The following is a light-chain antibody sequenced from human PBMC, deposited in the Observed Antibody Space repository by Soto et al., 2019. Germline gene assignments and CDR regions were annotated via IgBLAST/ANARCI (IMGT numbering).Light chain of an antibody. CDR3: QQYDNLPLT. Sequence: DIQMTQSPSSLSASVGDRVTITCQARQDIKNYLNWYQQKSGKAPKLLIYDASDLETGVPSRFSGSGSGTDFTFTINSLQPEDIATYYCQQYDNLPLTFCGGTKVEIK. J-gene: IGKJ4*01. CDR1: QDIKNY. V-gene: IGKV1-33*01. CDR2: DAS.